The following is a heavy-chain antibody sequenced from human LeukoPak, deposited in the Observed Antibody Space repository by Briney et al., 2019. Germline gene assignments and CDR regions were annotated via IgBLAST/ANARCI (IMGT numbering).Heavy chain of an antibody. CDR3: ARLLVDTAMVTDY. Sequence: GGSLRLSCAASGFTFSDYYMSWIRQAPGKGLEWVSYISSSGSTIYYADSVKGRFTISRDNAKNSLYLQMNSLRAEDTAVYYCARLLVDTAMVTDYWGQGTLVTVSS. V-gene: IGHV3-11*01. CDR1: GFTFSDYY. CDR2: ISSSGSTI. D-gene: IGHD5-18*01. J-gene: IGHJ4*02.